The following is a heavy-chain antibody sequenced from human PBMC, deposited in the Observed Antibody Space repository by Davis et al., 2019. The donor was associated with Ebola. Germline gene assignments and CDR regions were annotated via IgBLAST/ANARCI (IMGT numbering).Heavy chain of an antibody. CDR1: GFTFSSYW. V-gene: IGHV3-7*01. CDR3: AKDFWSGLGNTDP. D-gene: IGHD3-3*01. Sequence: GGSLRLSCAASGFTFSSYWMSWVRQAPGKGLEWVANIKQDGSEKYYVDSVKGRFTISRDNSKNTLYLQMNSLRAEDTAVYYCAKDFWSGLGNTDPWGQGTLVTVSS. J-gene: IGHJ5*02. CDR2: IKQDGSEK.